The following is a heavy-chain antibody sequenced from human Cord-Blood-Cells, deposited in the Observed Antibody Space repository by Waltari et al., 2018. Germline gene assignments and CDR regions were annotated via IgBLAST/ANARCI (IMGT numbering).Heavy chain of an antibody. Sequence: QVQLQQWGAGLLKPSETLSLTCAVYGGSFSGYYWSWIRQPPGKGVEWIGEINKSGRPNYNPSLKSRVPISVDPSKNHFALKLSSVTAADTAVYYCASSEALRGAWYFDLWGRGTLVTVSS. J-gene: IGHJ2*01. CDR1: GGSFSGYY. CDR2: INKSGRP. CDR3: ASSEALRGAWYFDL. D-gene: IGHD1-26*01. V-gene: IGHV4-34*01.